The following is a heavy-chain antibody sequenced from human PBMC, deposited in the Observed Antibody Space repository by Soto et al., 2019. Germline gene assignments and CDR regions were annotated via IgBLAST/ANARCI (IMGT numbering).Heavy chain of an antibody. V-gene: IGHV4-59*01. J-gene: IGHJ5*02. CDR3: AREYTPMAYNWFDP. D-gene: IGHD5-18*01. Sequence: QVQLQESGPGLVKPSETLSLTCTVSGGSISSYYWSWIRQPPGKGLEWIGYIYYNGSTNYNPSLKSRVTISVDTSKTQFSLKLRSVTAADTAVYYCAREYTPMAYNWFDPWGQGTLVTVSS. CDR1: GGSISSYY. CDR2: IYYNGST.